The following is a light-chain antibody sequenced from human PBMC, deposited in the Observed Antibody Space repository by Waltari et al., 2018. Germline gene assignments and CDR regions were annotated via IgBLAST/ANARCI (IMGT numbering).Light chain of an antibody. CDR2: GAS. Sequence: EIVMTQSPATLSVSPGERVTLSCRASPSVSSNLAWYQQNPGQAPRLLIYGASTRATGIPARFSGSGSGTEFTLTISSLQSEDFAVYYCQQYDNWPPAYTFGQGTKLEI. CDR3: QQYDNWPPAYT. V-gene: IGKV3-15*01. CDR1: PSVSSN. J-gene: IGKJ2*01.